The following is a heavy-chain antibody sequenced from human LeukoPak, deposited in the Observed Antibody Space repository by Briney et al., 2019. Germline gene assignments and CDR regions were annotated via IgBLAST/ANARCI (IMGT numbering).Heavy chain of an antibody. CDR2: IYYSGST. CDR1: GGSISSGGYY. CDR3: ARARLHRVYYFDY. J-gene: IGHJ4*02. D-gene: IGHD4-11*01. Sequence: SQTLSLTCTVSGGSISSGGYYWGWIRQHPGKGLEWIGYIYYSGSTYYNPSLKSRVTISVDTSKNQFSLKLSSVTAADTAVYYCARARLHRVYYFDYWGQGTLVIVSS. V-gene: IGHV4-31*03.